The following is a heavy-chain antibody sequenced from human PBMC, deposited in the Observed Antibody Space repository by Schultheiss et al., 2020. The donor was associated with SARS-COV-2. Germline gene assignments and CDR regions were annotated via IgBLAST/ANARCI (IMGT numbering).Heavy chain of an antibody. D-gene: IGHD3-10*01. CDR3: ASKYLKAPLYYYYGMDV. J-gene: IGHJ6*02. CDR2: INPNSGGT. Sequence: ASVKVSCKASGYTFTGYYMHWVRQAPGQGLEWMGWINPNSGGTNYAQKFQGRVTMTRETSISTAYMELTSLRSEDTAVYYCASKYLKAPLYYYYGMDVWGQGTTVTVSS. CDR1: GYTFTGYY. V-gene: IGHV1-2*02.